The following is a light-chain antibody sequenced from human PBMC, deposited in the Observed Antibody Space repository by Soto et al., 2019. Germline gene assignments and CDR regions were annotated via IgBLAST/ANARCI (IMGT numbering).Light chain of an antibody. V-gene: IGLV1-40*01. CDR2: GNS. J-gene: IGLJ1*01. CDR1: SSNIGAGYD. Sequence: QSVLTQSPSVSGAPGQRVTISCTGSSSNIGAGYDVHWYQQLPGTAPKLLIYGNSNRPSGVPDRFSGSKSGTPASLAITGLQAEDEADYYCQSYDSSLRVFGTGTKVTVL. CDR3: QSYDSSLRV.